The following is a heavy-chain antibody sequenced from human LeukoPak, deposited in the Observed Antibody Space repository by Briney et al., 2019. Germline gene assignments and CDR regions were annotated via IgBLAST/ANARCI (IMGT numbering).Heavy chain of an antibody. Sequence: SQTLSLICTVSGGPISSGGYYWSWIRQHPGKGVEWIAYIYYTGSTYYNPSLKSRLTISVDTSKTHFSLRLSSMTAADTAVYYCARVPSVIDAFDIWAKGQWSPSLQ. J-gene: IGHJ3*02. CDR2: IYYTGST. CDR1: GGPISSGGYY. CDR3: ARVPSVIDAFDI. D-gene: IGHD2-21*01. V-gene: IGHV4-31*03.